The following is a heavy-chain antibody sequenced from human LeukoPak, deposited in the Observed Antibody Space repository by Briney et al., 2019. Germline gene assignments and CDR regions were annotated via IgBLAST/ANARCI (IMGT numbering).Heavy chain of an antibody. D-gene: IGHD5-12*01. V-gene: IGHV7-4-1*02. CDR2: INTNTGSP. J-gene: IGHJ4*02. CDR1: GYTFTSYA. Sequence: ASVKVSCKASGYTFTSYAMNWVRQAPGQGLEWMGWINTNTGSPTYAQGFTGRFVFSLDTSVSTAYLQISSLKAEDTAVYYCARGGYSGYDFVPVGYWGQGTLVTVSS. CDR3: ARGGYSGYDFVPVGY.